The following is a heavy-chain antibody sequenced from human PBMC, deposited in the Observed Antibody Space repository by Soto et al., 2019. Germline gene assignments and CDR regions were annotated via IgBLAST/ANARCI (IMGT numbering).Heavy chain of an antibody. Sequence: GASVKVSCKASGYTFTSYGISWVRQAPGQGLEWMGWISAYNGNTNYAQKLQGRVTMTTDTSTSTAYMELRSLRSDDTAVYYCARVGGLQPLTTIFGVVITTFDYWGQGTLVTVSS. CDR2: ISAYNGNT. V-gene: IGHV1-18*01. CDR1: GYTFTSYG. D-gene: IGHD3-3*01. J-gene: IGHJ4*02. CDR3: ARVGGLQPLTTIFGVVITTFDY.